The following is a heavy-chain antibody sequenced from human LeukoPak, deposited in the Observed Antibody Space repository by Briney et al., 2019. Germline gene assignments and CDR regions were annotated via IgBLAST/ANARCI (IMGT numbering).Heavy chain of an antibody. V-gene: IGHV3-30-3*01. CDR3: ARDLVGHPPEYYFDY. Sequence: PGRSLRLSCAASGFTFSSYAMHWVRQAPGKGLEWVAVIPYDGSNKYYADSVKGRFTISRDNSKSTLYLQMNSLRAEDTAVYYCARDLVGHPPEYYFDYWGQGTLVTVSS. D-gene: IGHD2-2*01. CDR1: GFTFSSYA. CDR2: IPYDGSNK. J-gene: IGHJ4*02.